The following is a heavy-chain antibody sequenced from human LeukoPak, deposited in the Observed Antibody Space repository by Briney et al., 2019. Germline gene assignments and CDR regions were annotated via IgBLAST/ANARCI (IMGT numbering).Heavy chain of an antibody. J-gene: IGHJ4*02. D-gene: IGHD3-22*01. Sequence: ASVKVSCKASGGTFSSYAIRGVRQAPGEGLEWMVGIIPIFGTANYAQKLQGRVTITADESTSTAYMELSSLRSDDTAVYYCARLDYYDSSGYYYERSYYFDYWGQGTLVTVSS. CDR1: GGTFSSYA. CDR2: IIPIFGTA. CDR3: ARLDYYDSSGYYYERSYYFDY. V-gene: IGHV1-69*01.